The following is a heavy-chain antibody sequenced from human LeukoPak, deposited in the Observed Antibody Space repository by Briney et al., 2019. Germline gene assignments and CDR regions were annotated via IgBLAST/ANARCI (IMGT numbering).Heavy chain of an antibody. V-gene: IGHV5-51*01. J-gene: IGHJ4*02. CDR1: GYTFSNYW. CDR2: IYPGDSDT. CDR3: ARRKGGWYLDY. D-gene: IGHD6-19*01. Sequence: GESLKISCKGSGYTFSNYWIGWVRQMPGKGLEWMGIIYPGDSDTRYSPSFQGQVTISADKSISTAYLQWNSLKASDTAMYYYARRKGGWYLDYWGQGTLVTVSS.